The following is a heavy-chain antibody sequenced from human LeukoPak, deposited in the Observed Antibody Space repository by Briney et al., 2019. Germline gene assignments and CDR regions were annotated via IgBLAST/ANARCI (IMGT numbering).Heavy chain of an antibody. Sequence: PGGSLRLSCAASGFTFSRYAMSWVRQAPGKWLELVSAISGSGGSTYYADSVKGRFTISRHNSKKTLYLQMTSLRAEDTAVYYCAKLRTIFGVVIDYWGPGTLVTLYS. CDR3: AKLRTIFGVVIDY. CDR2: ISGSGGST. V-gene: IGHV3-23*01. D-gene: IGHD3-3*01. CDR1: GFTFSRYA. J-gene: IGHJ4*02.